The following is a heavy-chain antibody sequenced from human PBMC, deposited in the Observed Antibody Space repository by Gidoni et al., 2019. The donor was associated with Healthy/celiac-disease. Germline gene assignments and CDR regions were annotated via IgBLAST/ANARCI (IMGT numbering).Heavy chain of an antibody. CDR3: GGGGTALVHGMDV. CDR1: GGTFSSYA. V-gene: IGHV1-69*01. D-gene: IGHD3-16*01. CDR2: NIPIFGKA. Sequence: QVQLVQSGAEVKKPGSSVKVSCKASGGTFSSYAISWVRQAPGQGLEWMGGNIPIFGKANYEQKFQGRVTITADESTSTAYMELSSLRSEDTAVYYCGGGGTALVHGMDVWGQGTTVTVSS. J-gene: IGHJ6*02.